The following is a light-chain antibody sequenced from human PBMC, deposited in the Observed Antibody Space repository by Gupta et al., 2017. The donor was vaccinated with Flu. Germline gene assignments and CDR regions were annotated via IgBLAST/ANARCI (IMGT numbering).Light chain of an antibody. V-gene: IGKV3-20*01. Sequence: EIVLPQPPVPLLLSPGERATLSCRASQSVISSYLAWYQQNPGTAPRLLIYCASSRATGIPDRFSGSGSGTDITLTISRLEPEDFAVYYCQQYGSSPKTFGQGTKVEIK. J-gene: IGKJ1*01. CDR2: CAS. CDR1: QSVISSY. CDR3: QQYGSSPKT.